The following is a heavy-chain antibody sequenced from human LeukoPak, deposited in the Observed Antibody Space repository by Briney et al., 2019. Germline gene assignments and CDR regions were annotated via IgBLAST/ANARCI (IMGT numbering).Heavy chain of an antibody. CDR2: ISDTDRTK. CDR3: AGVNYWNYPF. Sequence: GGSLRLSCAASGFTFSDYYMTWIRQTPGKGLEGISYISDTDRTKSYADSVKGRFTISRDNAKNSLYLQMNSLRVEDTAVYYCAGVNYWNYPFWGQGTLVTVSS. J-gene: IGHJ4*02. D-gene: IGHD1-7*01. V-gene: IGHV3-11*04. CDR1: GFTFSDYY.